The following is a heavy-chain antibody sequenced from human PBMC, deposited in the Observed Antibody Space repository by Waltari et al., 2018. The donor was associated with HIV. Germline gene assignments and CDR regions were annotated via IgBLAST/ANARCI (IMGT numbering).Heavy chain of an antibody. Sequence: QAQLVQSGAEVKKPGSSVKVSCKASGGTFSSSAIILVRQAPGQGLEWMGGIIPILGTANYAQKFQGRVTITADKSTSTAYMELSSLRSEDTAVYYCARGTSVYYYYGMDVWGQGTTVTVSS. V-gene: IGHV1-69*06. CDR1: GGTFSSSA. CDR2: IIPILGTA. D-gene: IGHD1-26*01. CDR3: ARGTSVYYYYGMDV. J-gene: IGHJ6*02.